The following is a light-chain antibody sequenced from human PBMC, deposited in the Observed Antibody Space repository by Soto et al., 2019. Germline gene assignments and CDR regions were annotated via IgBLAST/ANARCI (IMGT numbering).Light chain of an antibody. V-gene: IGKV1-5*03. CDR3: LQYNSHSWT. Sequence: DIQMTQSPSTLSASVGDRVTITSRASQSISSWLAWYQHKPGKAPKLLIYKASSLESGVPSRFSGSGSGTEFTLTISTLQPEDFASYYCLQYNSHSWTFGQGTKVEIK. J-gene: IGKJ1*01. CDR1: QSISSW. CDR2: KAS.